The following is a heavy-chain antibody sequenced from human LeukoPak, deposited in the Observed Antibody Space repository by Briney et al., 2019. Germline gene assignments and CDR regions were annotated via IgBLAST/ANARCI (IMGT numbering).Heavy chain of an antibody. CDR1: GFTFSRYW. V-gene: IGHV3-7*01. CDR3: AGSGIVAAFDY. Sequence: GGSLRLSCVASGFTFSRYWMSWLRQAPGKGLEWVASIKQDGSDKYYVDPVKGRFTISRDNAKNSLYLQMNSLTADDTAVYYCAGSGIVAAFDYWGQGTLVTVSS. D-gene: IGHD2-15*01. CDR2: IKQDGSDK. J-gene: IGHJ4*02.